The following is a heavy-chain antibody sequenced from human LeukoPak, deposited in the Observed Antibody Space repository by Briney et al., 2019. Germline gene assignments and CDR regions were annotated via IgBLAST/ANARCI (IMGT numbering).Heavy chain of an antibody. V-gene: IGHV1-2*06. CDR2: ISPNSGAT. D-gene: IGHD4/OR15-4a*01. J-gene: IGHJ4*02. Sequence: ASVKVSCKASGYTFTDYYVHWVRLVPGQGLEWMGRISPNSGATNFAEKFRGRVTMARDTSINTVYMEMSSLRSDDTAVYYCARDLWGWGSDYLDYWGQGTLVTVSS. CDR1: GYTFTDYY. CDR3: ARDLWGWGSDYLDY.